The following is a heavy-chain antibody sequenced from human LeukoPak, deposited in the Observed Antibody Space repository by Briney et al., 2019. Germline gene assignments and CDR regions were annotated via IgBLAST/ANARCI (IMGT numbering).Heavy chain of an antibody. V-gene: IGHV3-48*03. D-gene: IGHD3-10*02. J-gene: IGHJ6*04. CDR2: ISSSGSTI. CDR1: GFTFSNYA. CDR3: AELGITMIGGV. Sequence: GGSLRLSCAASGFTFSNYAMSWVRQAPGKGLEWVSYISSSGSTIYYADSVKGRFTVSRDNAKNSLYLQMNSLRAEDTAVYYCAELGITMIGGVWGKGTTVTISS.